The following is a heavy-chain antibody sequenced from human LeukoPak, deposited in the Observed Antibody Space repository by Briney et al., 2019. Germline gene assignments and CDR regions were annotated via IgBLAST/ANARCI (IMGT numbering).Heavy chain of an antibody. Sequence: PSETLSLTCTVSGGSISSGSYYWGWIRQPPGKGLEWIGSIYYSGNTYYNPSLKSRVTISVDTPRNQFSLKLSSVTAADTAVYYCARGLGRGPGVYWGQGTLVTVSS. V-gene: IGHV4-39*01. CDR3: ARGLGRGPGVY. J-gene: IGHJ4*02. D-gene: IGHD2-8*01. CDR1: GGSISSGSYY. CDR2: IYYSGNT.